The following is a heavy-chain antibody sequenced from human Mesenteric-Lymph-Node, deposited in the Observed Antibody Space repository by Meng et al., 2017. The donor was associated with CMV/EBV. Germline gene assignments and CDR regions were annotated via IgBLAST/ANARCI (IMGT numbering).Heavy chain of an antibody. V-gene: IGHV3-9*01. CDR3: AKLSPWRGASLEVDY. D-gene: IGHD1-26*01. J-gene: IGHJ4*02. Sequence: SLKISCAASGFTFDDYAMHWVRQAPGKGLEWVSGISWNSGSIGYADSVKGRFTISRDNAKNSLYLQMNSLRVEDTAIYYCAKLSPWRGASLEVDYWGQGTLVTVSS. CDR1: GFTFDDYA. CDR2: ISWNSGSI.